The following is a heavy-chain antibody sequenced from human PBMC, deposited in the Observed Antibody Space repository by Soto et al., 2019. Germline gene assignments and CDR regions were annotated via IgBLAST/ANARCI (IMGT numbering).Heavy chain of an antibody. D-gene: IGHD4-4*01. V-gene: IGHV4-30-4*01. CDR2: IYYSGST. Sequence: PSETLSLTCTVSGGSISSCDYYWSWIRQPPGKGLEWIGYIYYSGSTYYNPSLESRVTISVDTSKNQFSLKLSSVTAADTAVYYCVRDDYSNYVGYYGMDVWGQGTTVTVSS. CDR1: GGSISSCDYY. CDR3: VRDDYSNYVGYYGMDV. J-gene: IGHJ6*02.